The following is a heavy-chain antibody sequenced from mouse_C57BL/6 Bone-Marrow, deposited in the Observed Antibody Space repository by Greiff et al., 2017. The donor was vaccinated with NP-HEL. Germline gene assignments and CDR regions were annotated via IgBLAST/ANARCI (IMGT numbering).Heavy chain of an antibody. CDR3: ARGEYDDYGDWFAY. Sequence: QVQLQQSGAELVKPGASVKLSCTASGYTFTSYWMPWVQQRPGQGLEWIGYITPSSGYTKYNHKFKDQAPLTADKSSSTAYMQLSSLTYEDSAVYYCARGEYDDYGDWFAYWGQGTLVTVSA. D-gene: IGHD2-3*01. V-gene: IGHV1-7*01. J-gene: IGHJ3*01. CDR2: ITPSSGYT. CDR1: GYTFTSYW.